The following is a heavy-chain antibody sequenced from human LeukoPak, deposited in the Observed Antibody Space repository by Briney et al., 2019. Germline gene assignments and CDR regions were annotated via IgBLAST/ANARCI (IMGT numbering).Heavy chain of an antibody. CDR1: GYTFTSYG. J-gene: IGHJ4*02. Sequence: GASVKVSCKASGYTFTSYGISWVRQAPGQGLEWMGWISAYNGNTNYAQKLQGRVTMTTDTSTSTAYMELRSLRSDDTAVYYCAGDIGHDSSGYGFDYWGQGTLVTVSS. V-gene: IGHV1-18*01. D-gene: IGHD3-22*01. CDR2: ISAYNGNT. CDR3: AGDIGHDSSGYGFDY.